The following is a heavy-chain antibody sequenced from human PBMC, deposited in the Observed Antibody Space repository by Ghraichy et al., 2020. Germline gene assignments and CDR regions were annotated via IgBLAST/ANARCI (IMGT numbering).Heavy chain of an antibody. Sequence: GGSLRLSCAASGFTFSSYAMHWVRQAPGKGLEWVAVISYDGSNKYYADSVKGRFTISRDNSKNTLYLQMNSLRAEDTAVYYCARGPQFVRSGSYIDAFDIWGQGTMVTVSS. CDR3: ARGPQFVRSGSYIDAFDI. V-gene: IGHV3-30-3*01. CDR1: GFTFSSYA. J-gene: IGHJ3*02. D-gene: IGHD1-26*01. CDR2: ISYDGSNK.